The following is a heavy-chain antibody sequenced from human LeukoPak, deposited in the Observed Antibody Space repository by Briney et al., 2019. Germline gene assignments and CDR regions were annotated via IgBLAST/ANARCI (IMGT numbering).Heavy chain of an antibody. Sequence: GGSLRLSCAAPGFTFSSYAMSWVRQAPRKGLEWVSAISGSGGSTYYADSVKGRFTISRDNSKNTLYLQMNSLRAEDTAVYYCAKDTRYFDWVGPYYFDFWGQGTLVTVSS. CDR2: ISGSGGST. J-gene: IGHJ4*02. CDR1: GFTFSSYA. V-gene: IGHV3-23*01. CDR3: AKDTRYFDWVGPYYFDF. D-gene: IGHD3-9*01.